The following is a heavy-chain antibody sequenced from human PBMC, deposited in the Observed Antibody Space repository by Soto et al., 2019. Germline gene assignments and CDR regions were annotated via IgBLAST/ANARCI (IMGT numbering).Heavy chain of an antibody. CDR1: GFTFSSYG. V-gene: IGHV3-30*18. CDR2: ISYDGSNK. Sequence: QVQLVESGGGVVQPGRSLRLSCAASGFTFSSYGMHWVRQAPGKGLEWVAVISYDGSNKYYADSVKGRFTISRDNSKNTLYLQMNSLRAEDTAAYYCAEEEVVVTEAGEFDYWGQGTLVTVSS. J-gene: IGHJ4*02. D-gene: IGHD2-15*01. CDR3: AEEEVVVTEAGEFDY.